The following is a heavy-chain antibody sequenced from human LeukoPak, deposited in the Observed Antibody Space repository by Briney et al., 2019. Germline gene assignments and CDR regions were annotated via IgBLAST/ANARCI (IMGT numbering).Heavy chain of an antibody. Sequence: SVKVSCKASGGTFSSYAISWVRQAPGQGLEWMGGIIPIFGTANYAQKFQGRVTITADESTSTAYMELSSLRSEDTAVYYCARRYSSSWYPYYYYMDVWGKGTTVTISS. CDR2: IIPIFGTA. V-gene: IGHV1-69*13. CDR3: ARRYSSSWYPYYYYMDV. CDR1: GGTFSSYA. D-gene: IGHD6-13*01. J-gene: IGHJ6*03.